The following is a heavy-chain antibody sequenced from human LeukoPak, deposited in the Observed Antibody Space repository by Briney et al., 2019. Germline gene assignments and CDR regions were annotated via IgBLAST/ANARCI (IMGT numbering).Heavy chain of an antibody. D-gene: IGHD3-3*01. CDR2: INHSGST. Sequence: KPSGTLSLTCAVYGGSFSGYYWSWIRQPPGKGLEWIGEINHSGSTNYNPSLETRVTISVDTSRTGSSLQRSSVAAAARAGCCRPRGTYYDFWSGYYRAFYFDYWGQGTLVTVSS. J-gene: IGHJ4*02. CDR1: GGSFSGYY. CDR3: PRGTYYDFWSGYYRAFYFDY. V-gene: IGHV4-34*01.